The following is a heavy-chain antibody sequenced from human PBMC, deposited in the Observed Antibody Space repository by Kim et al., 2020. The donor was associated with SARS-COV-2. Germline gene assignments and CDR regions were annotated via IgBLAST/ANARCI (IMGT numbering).Heavy chain of an antibody. CDR3: ARFSCSSWPYYYYGMDV. D-gene: IGHD6-13*01. Sequence: SVKVSCKASGGTFSSYAISWVRQAPGQGLEWMGGIIPIFGTANYAQKFQGRVTITADESTSTAYMELSSLRSEDTAVYYCARFSCSSWPYYYYGMDVWGQGTTVTVSS. CDR1: GGTFSSYA. CDR2: IIPIFGTA. V-gene: IGHV1-69*13. J-gene: IGHJ6*02.